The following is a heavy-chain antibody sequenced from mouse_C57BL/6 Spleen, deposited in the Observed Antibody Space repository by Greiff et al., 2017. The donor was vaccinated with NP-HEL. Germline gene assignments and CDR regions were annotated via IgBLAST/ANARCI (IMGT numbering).Heavy chain of an antibody. Sequence: VQLQQSGPELVKPGASVKISCKASGYSFTGYYMHWVKPSSEKSLEWIGEINLSTGGTSYTQKLKGKATLPVDKSYSTAYMQLKSLTSEDSAVYYCARWGYYGSIYYFDDWGQGTTLTVSS. CDR1: GYSFTGYY. CDR2: INLSTGGT. V-gene: IGHV1-43*01. CDR3: ARWGYYGSIYYFDD. D-gene: IGHD1-1*01. J-gene: IGHJ2*01.